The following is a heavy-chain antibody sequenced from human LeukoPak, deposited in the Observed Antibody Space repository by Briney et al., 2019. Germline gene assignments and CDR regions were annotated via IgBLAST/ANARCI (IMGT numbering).Heavy chain of an antibody. CDR1: GFTFSSYW. CDR2: INSDGSST. J-gene: IGHJ6*02. V-gene: IGHV3-74*01. Sequence: PGGSLRLSCAASGFTFSSYWMHWVRQAPGKGLVWVSRINSDGSSTNYADSVKGRFTISRDNAKNTLYLQMNSLRAEDTAVYYCARGETYYYHGMDVWGQGTTVTVSS. CDR3: ARGETYYYHGMDV.